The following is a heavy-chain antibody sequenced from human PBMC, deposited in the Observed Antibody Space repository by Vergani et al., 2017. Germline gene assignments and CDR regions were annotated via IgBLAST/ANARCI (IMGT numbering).Heavy chain of an antibody. Sequence: EVQLLESGGGLVQPGGSLRLSCAASGFTFSSYAMSWVRQAPGKGLEWVSAISGSGGSTYYADSVKGRFTISRDNSKNSLYLQMNSLRAEDTAVYYCARDRPLWFGELYPIYYYYYGMDVWGQGTTVTVSS. V-gene: IGHV3-23*01. CDR2: ISGSGGST. CDR1: GFTFSSYA. D-gene: IGHD3-10*01. CDR3: ARDRPLWFGELYPIYYYYYGMDV. J-gene: IGHJ6*02.